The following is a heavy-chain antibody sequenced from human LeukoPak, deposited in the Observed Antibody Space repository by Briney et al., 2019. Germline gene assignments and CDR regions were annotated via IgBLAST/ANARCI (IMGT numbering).Heavy chain of an antibody. CDR1: GFTFSDYW. CDR3: ARVRITRANWFDP. Sequence: PGGSLRLSCAASGFTFSDYWMVWVSKAPGKGLVWVSRILSDGSSTSYADSVKGRFTISRDIAKNTLYLQMNSLRVEDTAVYYCARVRITRANWFDPWGQGTLVTVSS. D-gene: IGHD2-2*01. V-gene: IGHV3-74*01. CDR2: ILSDGSST. J-gene: IGHJ5*02.